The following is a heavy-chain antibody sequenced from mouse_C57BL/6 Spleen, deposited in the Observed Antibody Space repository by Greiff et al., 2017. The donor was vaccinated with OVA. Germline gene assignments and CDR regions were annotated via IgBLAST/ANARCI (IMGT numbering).Heavy chain of an antibody. J-gene: IGHJ4*01. CDR3: ARARGLRGGYYAMDY. D-gene: IGHD2-4*01. Sequence: EVMLVESGGGLVKPGGSLKLSCAASGFTFSSYAMSWVRQTPEKRLEWVATISDGGSYTYYPDNVKGRFTISRDNAKNNLYLQMSHLKSEDTAMYYCARARGLRGGYYAMDYWGQGTSVTVSS. V-gene: IGHV5-4*03. CDR2: ISDGGSYT. CDR1: GFTFSSYA.